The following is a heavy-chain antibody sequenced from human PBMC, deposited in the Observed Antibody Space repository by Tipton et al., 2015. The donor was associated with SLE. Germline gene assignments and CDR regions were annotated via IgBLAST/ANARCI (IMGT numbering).Heavy chain of an antibody. V-gene: IGHV4-61*02. D-gene: IGHD3-10*01. Sequence: TLSLTCTVSGASISSGNYYWGWVRQPAGKGLEWIGRSGSSNYNPSLKSRAAIEMDTSNNQFFLKLNSVTAADTAVYFCARGALSLIGENALDLWGQGKMVIVSS. CDR1: GASISSGNYY. J-gene: IGHJ3*01. CDR2: SGSS. CDR3: ARGALSLIGENALDL.